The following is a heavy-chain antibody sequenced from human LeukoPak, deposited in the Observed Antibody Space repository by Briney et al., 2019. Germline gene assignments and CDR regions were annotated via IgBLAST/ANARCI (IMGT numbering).Heavy chain of an antibody. Sequence: GGSLRLSCAASGFTFSSYWMSWVRQAPGKGLEWVADIKQDGSEKYYVDSVKGRFTISRDNAKNSLYLQMNSLRAEDTAVYYCARDSRRYDSGGWGQGTLVTVSS. CDR3: ARDSRRYDSGG. V-gene: IGHV3-7*01. CDR1: GFTFSSYW. D-gene: IGHD3-22*01. CDR2: IKQDGSEK. J-gene: IGHJ4*02.